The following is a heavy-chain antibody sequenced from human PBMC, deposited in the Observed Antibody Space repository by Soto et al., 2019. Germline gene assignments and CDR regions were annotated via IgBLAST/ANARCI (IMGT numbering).Heavy chain of an antibody. CDR2: ISAYNGNT. V-gene: IGHV1-18*01. CDR3: ARDRVPRGTTLPYDY. J-gene: IGHJ4*02. Sequence: GASVKVSCKASGYTFTNYGISWVRQAPGQGLEWLGWISAYNGNTNYAQKFQGRVTMTTDTSTSIAYMELRSLRSDDTAVYYCARDRVPRGTTLPYDYWGQGILVTVSS. CDR1: GYTFTNYG. D-gene: IGHD1-7*01.